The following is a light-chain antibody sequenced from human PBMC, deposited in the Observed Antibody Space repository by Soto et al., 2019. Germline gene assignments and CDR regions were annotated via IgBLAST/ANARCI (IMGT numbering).Light chain of an antibody. J-gene: IGKJ1*01. CDR3: QQYGNSRGT. CDR1: QTVSSSF. Sequence: EIVLTQSPGTLSLSPGESATLSCRASQTVSSSFLAWYQQTPGQAPRLLIYAASSRATGIPDRFSGSGSGTDFTLTISRLEPEDFAVYYCQQYGNSRGTFGQGTKVDIK. V-gene: IGKV3-20*01. CDR2: AAS.